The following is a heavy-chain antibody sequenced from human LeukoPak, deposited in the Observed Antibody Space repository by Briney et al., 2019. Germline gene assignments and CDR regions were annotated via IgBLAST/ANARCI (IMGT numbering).Heavy chain of an antibody. V-gene: IGHV3-23*01. Sequence: GVSLRLSCAASGFTFSSYAMSWVRQAPGKGLEWVSAISGSGGSTYYADSVKGRFTISRDNSKNTLYLQMNSLRAEDTAVYYCARGVDTAMVTGGYNWFDPWGQGTLVTVS. D-gene: IGHD5-18*01. CDR2: ISGSGGST. J-gene: IGHJ5*02. CDR1: GFTFSSYA. CDR3: ARGVDTAMVTGGYNWFDP.